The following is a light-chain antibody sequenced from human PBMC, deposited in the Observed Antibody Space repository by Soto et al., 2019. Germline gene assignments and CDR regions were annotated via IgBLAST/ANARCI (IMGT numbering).Light chain of an antibody. CDR2: GAS. J-gene: IGKJ2*01. CDR1: QTFSNF. Sequence: DIQMTQSPSSLSASVGERVTITCRASQTFSNFLNWYQQKPGKAPKLLVYGASSLQSGVPSRFSGSGSGTDFTLTITSLQPEDFATYYCHQSYSTPYTFGQGTKLQIK. V-gene: IGKV1-39*01. CDR3: HQSYSTPYT.